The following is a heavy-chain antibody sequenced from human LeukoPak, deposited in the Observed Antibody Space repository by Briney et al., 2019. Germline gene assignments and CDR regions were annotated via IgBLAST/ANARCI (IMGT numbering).Heavy chain of an antibody. Sequence: ASVKVSCKASGYTFTSYGISWVRQAPGQGLEWMGWINPYSGGTNSAQKFQGRVSMTRDTSISTAYMELTRLRSDDTAVYYCARLHSPYYYDSSGYNAFDIWGQGTMITVSS. J-gene: IGHJ3*02. CDR3: ARLHSPYYYDSSGYNAFDI. CDR1: GYTFTSYG. D-gene: IGHD3-22*01. V-gene: IGHV1-2*02. CDR2: INPYSGGT.